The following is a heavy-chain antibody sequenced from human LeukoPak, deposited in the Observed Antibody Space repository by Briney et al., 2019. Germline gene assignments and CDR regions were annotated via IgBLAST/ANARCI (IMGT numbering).Heavy chain of an antibody. J-gene: IGHJ4*02. CDR3: ASLLSSYGYEVVY. V-gene: IGHV3-21*01. CDR2: ISSSSSYI. D-gene: IGHD5-18*01. CDR1: GFTFTSYS. Sequence: GGSLRLSCAASGFTFTSYSMNWVRQAPGKGLEWVSSISSSSSYIYYADSVKGRFTISRDNAKNSLYLQMNSLRAEDTAVYYCASLLSSYGYEVVYWGQGTLVTVSS.